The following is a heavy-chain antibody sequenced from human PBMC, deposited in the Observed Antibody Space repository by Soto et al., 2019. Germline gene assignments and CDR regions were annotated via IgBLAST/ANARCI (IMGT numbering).Heavy chain of an antibody. J-gene: IGHJ5*02. Sequence: PGGSLRLSWAASGFTFTGNGIHCVRQGPGKGLVWVARINRDGTATTYADSVTGRFTISRDNSKNTLYLQMNSLGAEDTAVYYCATVGTGSYNWFDPWGQGTMVTVSS. CDR2: INRDGTAT. CDR1: GFTFTGNG. V-gene: IGHV3-74*01. CDR3: ATVGTGSYNWFDP. D-gene: IGHD1-26*01.